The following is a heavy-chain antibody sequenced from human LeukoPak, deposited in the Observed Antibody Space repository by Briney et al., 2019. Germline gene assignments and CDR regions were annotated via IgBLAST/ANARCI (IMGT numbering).Heavy chain of an antibody. CDR2: IIPIFGTA. J-gene: IGHJ5*02. CDR3: ARGSPNSYGYLDWFDP. CDR1: GGTFSSYA. D-gene: IGHD5-18*01. Sequence: SVKVSCKASGGTFSSYAISWVRQAPGQGLEWMGGIIPIFGTANYAQKFQGRVTITADKSTSTAYMELSRLRSDDTAVYYCARGSPNSYGYLDWFDPWGQGTLVTVSS. V-gene: IGHV1-69*06.